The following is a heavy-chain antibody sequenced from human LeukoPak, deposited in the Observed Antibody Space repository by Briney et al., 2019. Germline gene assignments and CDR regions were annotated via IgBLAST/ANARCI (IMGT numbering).Heavy chain of an antibody. CDR1: GYTFTSYG. Sequence: GASVKVSCKASGYTFTSYGISWVRQAPGQGLEWMGWISAYNGNTNYAQKLQGRVTMTTDTSTSTAYMELRSLRSDDTAVYYCARDVPTTVTHYYYYGMDVWGQGTTVTVSS. CDR2: ISAYNGNT. D-gene: IGHD4-17*01. J-gene: IGHJ6*02. CDR3: ARDVPTTVTHYYYYGMDV. V-gene: IGHV1-18*01.